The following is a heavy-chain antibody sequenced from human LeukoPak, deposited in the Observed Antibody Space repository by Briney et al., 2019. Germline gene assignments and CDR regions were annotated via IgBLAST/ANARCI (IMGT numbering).Heavy chain of an antibody. CDR3: ARGAGYSGYDYYYGMDV. V-gene: IGHV4-31*03. CDR1: GGSISSGGYY. D-gene: IGHD5-12*01. Sequence: SETLSLTCTVSGGSISSGGYYWSWIRQHPGKGLEGIGYIYYSGSTYYNPALKSRVTISVDTSKNQFSLKLSSVTAADTAVYYCARGAGYSGYDYYYGMDVWGQGTTVTVSS. J-gene: IGHJ6*02. CDR2: IYYSGST.